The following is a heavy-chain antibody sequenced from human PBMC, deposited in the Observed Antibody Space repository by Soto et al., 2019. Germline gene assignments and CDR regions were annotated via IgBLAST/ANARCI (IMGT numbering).Heavy chain of an antibody. J-gene: IGHJ3*02. Sequence: EVQLVESGGGLVEPGGSLRLSCAASGFTFSSYSMNWVRQAPGKGLEWVSSISTSSSYIYYADSLKGRFTISRDNAKNSLFLQMDSLRAEDTAVYYCARLQRPRYSGIDTFDIWGQGTMVIVSS. D-gene: IGHD6-13*01. CDR1: GFTFSSYS. V-gene: IGHV3-21*06. CDR3: ARLQRPRYSGIDTFDI. CDR2: ISTSSSYI.